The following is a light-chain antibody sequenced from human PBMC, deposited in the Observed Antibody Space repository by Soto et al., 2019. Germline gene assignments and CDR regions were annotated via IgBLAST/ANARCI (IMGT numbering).Light chain of an antibody. Sequence: EIVLTQSPATLSLSPGERATLSCRASQSVSSYLAWYQQKPGQAPRLLIYDASNRATGIPGRFSGSGSGTDFTLTISRQEPEDFAVYYCQQRSNWPPTFGPGTKVDIK. CDR3: QQRSNWPPT. J-gene: IGKJ3*01. CDR2: DAS. CDR1: QSVSSY. V-gene: IGKV3-11*01.